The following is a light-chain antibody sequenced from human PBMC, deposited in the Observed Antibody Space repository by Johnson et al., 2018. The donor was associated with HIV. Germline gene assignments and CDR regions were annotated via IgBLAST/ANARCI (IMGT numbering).Light chain of an antibody. CDR3: GTWDSSLSAYV. CDR2: DNN. Sequence: QSVLTQPPSVSAAPGQKVTISCSGSSSNIGNKYVSWYQQLPGTAPKLLIYDNNKRPSGIPDRFSGSKSGTSATLGINGLQTGDEADYYCGTWDSSLSAYVFGTGTKVTVL. CDR1: SSNIGNKY. V-gene: IGLV1-51*01. J-gene: IGLJ1*01.